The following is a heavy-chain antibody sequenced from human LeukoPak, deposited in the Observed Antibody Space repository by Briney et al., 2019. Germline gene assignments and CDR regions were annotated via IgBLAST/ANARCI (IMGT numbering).Heavy chain of an antibody. CDR3: ARYLHSSGSYYFDY. V-gene: IGHV3-66*01. CDR2: IYSGVST. CDR1: GFTVSSNY. D-gene: IGHD3-22*01. Sequence: GGSLRLSCAASGFTVSSNYMSWVRQAPGKGLEWVSIIYSGVSTYYAESVKGRFTISRDNSKNTLYLQMNSLRAEDTAVYYCARYLHSSGSYYFDYWGQGTLVTVSS. J-gene: IGHJ4*02.